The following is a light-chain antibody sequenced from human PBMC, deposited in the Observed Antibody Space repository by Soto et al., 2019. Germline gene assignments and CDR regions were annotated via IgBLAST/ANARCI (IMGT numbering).Light chain of an antibody. V-gene: IGLV2-14*01. CDR3: SSCSVASPL. CDR1: SNDIGGYNY. CDR2: DVS. Sequence: QSALTQPASMSGSPGQSVTISCAGTSNDIGGYNYVSWYQHHPGTAPKLIIYDVSSRPSGVSHRFSGSKSGNTASLTISGLQAEDEAHYYCSSCSVASPLFGTGTKVTVL. J-gene: IGLJ1*01.